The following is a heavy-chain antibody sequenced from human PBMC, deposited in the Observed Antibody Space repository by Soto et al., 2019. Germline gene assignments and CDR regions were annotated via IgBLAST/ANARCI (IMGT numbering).Heavy chain of an antibody. J-gene: IGHJ4*02. CDR1: GGTFSSYT. CDR2: ISAIHGIA. V-gene: IGHV1-69*04. D-gene: IGHD2-2*01. CDR3: ARDHGGHQLLFDY. Sequence: SVKVSCKASGGTFSSYTISWVRQAPGQGLEWMGRISAIHGIANYAQKFQGRVTMTTDTSTSTAYMELSSLRSDDTAVYYCARDHGGHQLLFDYWGKGTLVIVSS.